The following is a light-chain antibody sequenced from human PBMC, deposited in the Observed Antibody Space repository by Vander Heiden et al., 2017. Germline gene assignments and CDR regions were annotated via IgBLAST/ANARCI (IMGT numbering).Light chain of an antibody. CDR1: SGHSSYA. CDR3: QTWDTGIVV. V-gene: IGLV4-69*01. Sequence: QVVLTQSLFASASLGASVKVTCTLSSGHSSYAIAWHQQQPEKGPRFLMKLNSDGSHNKGDGIPDRFSGSSSGAERYLAISSLQSEDEADYYCQTWDTGIVVFGGGTKLTVL. J-gene: IGLJ2*01. CDR2: LNSDGSH.